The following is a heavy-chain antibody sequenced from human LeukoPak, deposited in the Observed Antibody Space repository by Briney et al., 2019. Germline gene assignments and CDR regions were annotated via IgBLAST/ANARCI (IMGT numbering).Heavy chain of an antibody. CDR2: INAGNGNT. CDR1: GYTFTSYA. V-gene: IGHV1-3*03. CDR3: ARADDSSSLNWFDP. Sequence: GASVEVSCKASGYTFTSYAMHWVRQAPGQRLEWMGWINAGNGNTKYSQEFQGRVTITRDTSASTAYMELSSLRSEDMAVYYCARADDSSSLNWFDPWGQGTLVTVSS. D-gene: IGHD6-13*01. J-gene: IGHJ5*02.